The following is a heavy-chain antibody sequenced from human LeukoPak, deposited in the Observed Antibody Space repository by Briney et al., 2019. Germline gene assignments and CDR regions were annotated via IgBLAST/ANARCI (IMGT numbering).Heavy chain of an antibody. CDR1: GFTFSNYP. D-gene: IGHD3-22*01. CDR2: ITGSGDST. CDR3: AKEERYYYDSSGYFE. Sequence: PGGSLRLSCAGSGFTFSNYPISWVRQAPGKGLEWVSAITGSGDSTYYADSVKGRFTISRDNSKNTLYLQMNSLRAEDTAVYYCAKEERYYYDSSGYFEWGQGTLVTVSS. J-gene: IGHJ4*02. V-gene: IGHV3-23*01.